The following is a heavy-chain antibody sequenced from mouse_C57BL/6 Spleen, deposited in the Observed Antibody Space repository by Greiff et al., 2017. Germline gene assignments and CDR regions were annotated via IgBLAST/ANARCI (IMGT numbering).Heavy chain of an antibody. D-gene: IGHD2-2*01. CDR2: IYPGDGDT. V-gene: IGHV1-80*01. Sequence: VKLMESGAELVKPGASVKISCKASGYAFSSYWMNWVKQRPGKGLEWIGQIYPGDGDTNYNGKFKGKATLTADKSSSTAYMQLSSLTSEDSAVYFCARRDWFLFAYWGQGTLVTVSA. J-gene: IGHJ3*01. CDR1: GYAFSSYW. CDR3: ARRDWFLFAY.